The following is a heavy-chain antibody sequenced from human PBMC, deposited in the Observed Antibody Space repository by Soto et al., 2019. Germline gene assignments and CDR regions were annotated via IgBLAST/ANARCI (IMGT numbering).Heavy chain of an antibody. CDR2: IVPMFGTT. V-gene: IGHV1-69*01. J-gene: IGHJ5*02. Sequence: QVQLVQSGAEVKKPGSSVNVSCKASGGTFSSNGISWMRQAPGQGLEWMGGIVPMFGTTVYAQKFQGRITIAADESTSTAYMELRILRSEDTAVYYCAREFSGYDNNWFDPWGQGTLVTVSS. D-gene: IGHD5-12*01. CDR3: AREFSGYDNNWFDP. CDR1: GGTFSSNG.